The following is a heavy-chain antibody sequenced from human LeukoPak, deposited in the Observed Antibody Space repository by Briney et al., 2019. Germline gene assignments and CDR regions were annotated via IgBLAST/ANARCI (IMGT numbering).Heavy chain of an antibody. CDR3: ARHDYYNSSGYYKT. Sequence: SETLSLTCAVSGYSISSGYYWGWIRQPPGKGLEWIGSIYHSGSTYYNPSLKSRVTISVDTSKNQFSLKLSSVTAADTAVYYCARHDYYNSSGYYKTWGQGNLVTVSS. V-gene: IGHV4-38-2*01. CDR2: IYHSGST. D-gene: IGHD3-22*01. J-gene: IGHJ5*02. CDR1: GYSISSGYY.